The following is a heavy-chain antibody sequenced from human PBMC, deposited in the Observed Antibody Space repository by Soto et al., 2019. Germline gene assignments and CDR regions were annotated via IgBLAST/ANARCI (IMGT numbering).Heavy chain of an antibody. V-gene: IGHV1-18*01. CDR1: GYTFTSYG. CDR2: ISAYNGNT. D-gene: IGHD3-9*01. CDR3: ARDQGLRYFDWLDLGPL. J-gene: IGHJ4*02. Sequence: ASVKVSCKASGYTFTSYGISWVRQAPGQGLEWMGWISAYNGNTNYAQKLQGRVTMTTDTSTSTAYMELRSLRSDDTAVYYCARDQGLRYFDWLDLGPLWGQGTPVTVSS.